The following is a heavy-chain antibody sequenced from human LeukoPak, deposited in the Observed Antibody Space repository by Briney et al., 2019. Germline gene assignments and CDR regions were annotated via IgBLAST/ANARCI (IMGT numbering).Heavy chain of an antibody. J-gene: IGHJ4*02. CDR2: IWYDGSNK. CDR3: ASTMGATRSLDY. CDR1: GFTFSSYG. D-gene: IGHD1-26*01. Sequence: GGSLRLSCAASGFTFSSYGMHWVRQAPGKGLEWVAVIWYDGSNKYYADSVKGRFTISRDNSKNTLYLQMNRLRAEDTAVYYCASTMGATRSLDYWGQGTLVTVSS. V-gene: IGHV3-33*01.